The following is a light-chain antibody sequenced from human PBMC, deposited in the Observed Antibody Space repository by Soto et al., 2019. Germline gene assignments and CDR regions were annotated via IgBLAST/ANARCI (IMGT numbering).Light chain of an antibody. V-gene: IGKV3-20*01. J-gene: IGKJ1*01. CDR1: QSVISSY. Sequence: EVVLTQSPGTLSLSPGERASLSCRTSQSVISSYLAWYQQKPGQAPRLLIYGGSSRATGVPDRFSGSGSGTGFTLTISRLEPEDCAVYYCQQHGSSGTFGQGTKVDIK. CDR2: GGS. CDR3: QQHGSSGT.